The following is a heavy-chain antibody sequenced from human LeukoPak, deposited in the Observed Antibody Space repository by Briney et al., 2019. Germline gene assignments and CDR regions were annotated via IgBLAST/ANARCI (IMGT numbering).Heavy chain of an antibody. V-gene: IGHV3-21*01. Sequence: PGGSLRLSCAASGFAFSSYNMKWVRQAPGKGLEWVSSISSSSSYIYYAGSVKGRFTISRDNAKNSLYLQMNSLRAEDTAVYYCARPYDFWSGYYIDAFDIWGQGTMVTVSS. J-gene: IGHJ3*02. CDR1: GFAFSSYN. CDR2: ISSSSSYI. CDR3: ARPYDFWSGYYIDAFDI. D-gene: IGHD3-3*01.